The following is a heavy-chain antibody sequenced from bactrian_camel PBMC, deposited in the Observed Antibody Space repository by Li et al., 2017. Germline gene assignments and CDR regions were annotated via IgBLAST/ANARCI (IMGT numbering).Heavy chain of an antibody. CDR1: GYKSMRDR. Sequence: HVQLVESGGGSVQAGGSLRLSCAASGYKSMRDRMAWFRQAPGKEREGVATIWTSSANTYYADSVKGRFTISRDNAKNTLYLQMDALKPEDTAMYYCAADLSLLRCSKYEYNYWGQGTQVTVS. V-gene: IGHV3-3*01. J-gene: IGHJ4*01. CDR2: IWTSSANT. CDR3: AADLSLLRCSKYEYNY. D-gene: IGHD2*01.